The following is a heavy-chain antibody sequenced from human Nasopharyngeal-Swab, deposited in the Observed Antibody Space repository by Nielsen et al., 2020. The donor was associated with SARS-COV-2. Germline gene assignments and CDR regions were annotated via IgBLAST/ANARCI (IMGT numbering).Heavy chain of an antibody. CDR1: GFALSSYW. D-gene: IGHD6-13*01. CDR3: AKEEAAAGFWYFDL. J-gene: IGHJ2*01. V-gene: IGHV3-74*01. CDR2: LHSDGTST. Sequence: GESLKISCAASGFALSSYWMHWVRQTPGKGLVWVSRLHSDGTSTRYADSVKGRFTISRDNAKNTLYLQMDSLRGEDTAVYYCAKEEAAAGFWYFDLWGRGTLVTVSS.